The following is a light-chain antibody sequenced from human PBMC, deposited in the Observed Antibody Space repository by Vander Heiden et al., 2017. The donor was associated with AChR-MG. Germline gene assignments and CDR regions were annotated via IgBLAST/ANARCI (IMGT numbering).Light chain of an antibody. J-gene: IGLJ2*01. V-gene: IGLV1-44*01. Sequence: QSVLSQPPSASGTPGQGVTVSCCGSSSNCGSNTVYWYQQLPGTAPKLRIYSNNQRPSGVPERFSGSKSGTSASLAISGLQSEDEADYYCAAWDDSLNGPVFGGGTKLTVL. CDR2: SNN. CDR1: SSNCGSNT. CDR3: AAWDDSLNGPV.